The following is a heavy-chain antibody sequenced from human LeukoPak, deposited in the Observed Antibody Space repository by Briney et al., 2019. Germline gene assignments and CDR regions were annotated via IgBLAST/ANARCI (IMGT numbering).Heavy chain of an antibody. CDR2: IKQDGSER. CDR1: GFTFSIYW. D-gene: IGHD3-22*01. Sequence: GGSLRLSGAASGFTFSIYWMSWVRQAPGKGLEWVANIKQDGSERYYVDSVKGRFTLSRDNAKNSLYLQMNSLRAEDTAVYYCARDRWSYDPQGGFDCWGQGTLVTVSS. CDR3: ARDRWSYDPQGGFDC. J-gene: IGHJ4*02. V-gene: IGHV3-7*03.